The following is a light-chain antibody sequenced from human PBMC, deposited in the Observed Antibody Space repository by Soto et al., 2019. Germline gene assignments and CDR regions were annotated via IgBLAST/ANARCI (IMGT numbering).Light chain of an antibody. CDR2: GAS. Sequence: EIVLTQSPGILSLSPGERASLSCGASQSISSSFLAWSQQNPGQAPRLLIYGASSRATGIPDRFSGTGSETDFNLTISRLETEDFAVYYCQQYDNSTITFGQGTRLEIK. V-gene: IGKV3-20*01. J-gene: IGKJ5*01. CDR1: QSISSSF. CDR3: QQYDNSTIT.